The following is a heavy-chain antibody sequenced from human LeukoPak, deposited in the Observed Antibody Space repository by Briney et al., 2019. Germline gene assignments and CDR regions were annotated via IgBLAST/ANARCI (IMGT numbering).Heavy chain of an antibody. V-gene: IGHV3-23*01. D-gene: IGHD4-23*01. CDR1: GFTFGSYA. Sequence: GSLRLSCAASGFTFGSYAMSWVRQAPGKGLEWVSAISGSGGSTYYADSVKGRFTISRDNSKNTLYLQMNSLRAEDTAVYYCAKGTTVVTVFNYWGQGTLVTVSS. CDR3: AKGTTVVTVFNY. CDR2: ISGSGGST. J-gene: IGHJ4*02.